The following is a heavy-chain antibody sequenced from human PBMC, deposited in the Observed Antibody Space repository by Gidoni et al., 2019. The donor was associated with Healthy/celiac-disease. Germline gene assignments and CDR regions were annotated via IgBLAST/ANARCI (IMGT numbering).Heavy chain of an antibody. D-gene: IGHD3-22*01. CDR2: IYSGGST. V-gene: IGHV3-66*01. CDR3: ARDYYELYFDL. J-gene: IGHJ2*01. Sequence: EVQLVDSGGGLVKPGGALRLSWTAAGFPVRSNYLSWVRQAPGKGLEWVSVIYSGGSTYYADSVKGRFTISRDNSKNTLYLQMNSLRAEDTAVYYCARDYYELYFDLWGRGTLVTVPS. CDR1: GFPVRSNY.